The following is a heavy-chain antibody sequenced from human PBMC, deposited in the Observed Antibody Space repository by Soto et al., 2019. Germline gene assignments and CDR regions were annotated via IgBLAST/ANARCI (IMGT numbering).Heavy chain of an antibody. CDR1: GFTFSSYG. CDR3: ATQGSFGDFDY. Sequence: GGSLRLSCAASGFTFSSYGMHWVRQAPGKGLEWVAVISYDGSNKYYADSVKGRFTISRDNSKNTLYLQMNSLRAEDTAVYYCATQGSFGDFDYWGQGTLVTVSS. D-gene: IGHD3-16*01. V-gene: IGHV3-30*03. CDR2: ISYDGSNK. J-gene: IGHJ4*02.